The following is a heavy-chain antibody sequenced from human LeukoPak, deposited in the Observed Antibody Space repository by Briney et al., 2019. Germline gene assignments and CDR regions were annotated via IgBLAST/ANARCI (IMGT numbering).Heavy chain of an antibody. V-gene: IGHV1-2*02. CDR2: INPNSGGT. Sequence: GASVKVSCKASGGTFSSYAISWVRQAPGQGLEWMGWINPNSGGTNYAQKFQGRVTMTRDTSISTAYMELSRLRSDDTAVYYCARDQDDNWFDPWGQGTLVTVSS. CDR1: GGTFSSYA. CDR3: ARDQDDNWFDP. J-gene: IGHJ5*02.